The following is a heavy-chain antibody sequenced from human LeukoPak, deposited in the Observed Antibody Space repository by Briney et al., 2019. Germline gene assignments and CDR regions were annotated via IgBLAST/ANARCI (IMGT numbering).Heavy chain of an antibody. V-gene: IGHV1-46*01. Sequence: GASVKVSCKASGYTFTSYYMHWVRQAPGQGLEWMGIIKPSGGSTSYAQKFQGRVTMTMDMSTSTVYMELSSLRSEDTAVYYCARVFHGSGSYSMYFDYWGQGTLVTVSS. D-gene: IGHD3-10*01. CDR2: IKPSGGST. CDR3: ARVFHGSGSYSMYFDY. J-gene: IGHJ4*02. CDR1: GYTFTSYY.